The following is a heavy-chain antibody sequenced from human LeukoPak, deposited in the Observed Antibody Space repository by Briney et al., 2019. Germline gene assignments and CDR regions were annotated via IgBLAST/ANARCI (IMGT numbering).Heavy chain of an antibody. J-gene: IGHJ4*02. D-gene: IGHD3/OR15-3a*01. Sequence: GGSLRLSCAASGFTFSNFAMTWVRQAPGRGLEWASAIRGSGADTYYADSVKGRFTISRDNSKNTLYLQMNSLRAEDTAAYYCAKDLRTWYFDYWGQGTLVTVSS. CDR3: AKDLRTWYFDY. V-gene: IGHV3-23*01. CDR2: IRGSGADT. CDR1: GFTFSNFA.